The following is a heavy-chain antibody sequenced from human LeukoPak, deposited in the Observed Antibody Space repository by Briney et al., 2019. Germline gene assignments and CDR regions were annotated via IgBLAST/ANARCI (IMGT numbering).Heavy chain of an antibody. Sequence: SETLSLTCTVSGGSISSSKYYWGWIRQPPGKGLEWIGYIYYSGSTNYNPSLKSRVTISVDTSKNQFSLKLSSVTAADTAVYYCARRFRGHSSPLDYWGQGTLVTVSS. V-gene: IGHV4-61*05. CDR1: GGSISSSKYY. J-gene: IGHJ4*02. D-gene: IGHD3-10*01. CDR2: IYYSGST. CDR3: ARRFRGHSSPLDY.